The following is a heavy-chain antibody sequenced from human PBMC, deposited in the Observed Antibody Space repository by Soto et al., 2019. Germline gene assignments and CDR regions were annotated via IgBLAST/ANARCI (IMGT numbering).Heavy chain of an antibody. V-gene: IGHV3-49*04. J-gene: IGHJ4*02. Sequence: GGSVRLSCTASGFTFGDYAMSWVRQAPGKGLEWVGFIRSKAYGGTTEYAASVKGRFTISRDDSKSIAYLQMNSLKTEDTAVYYCTRTVTTSYYFDYWGQGTLVTVSS. CDR2: IRSKAYGGTT. D-gene: IGHD4-17*01. CDR3: TRTVTTSYYFDY. CDR1: GFTFGDYA.